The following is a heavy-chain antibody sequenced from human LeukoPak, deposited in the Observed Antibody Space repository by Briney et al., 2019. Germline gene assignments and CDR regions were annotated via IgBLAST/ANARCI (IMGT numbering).Heavy chain of an antibody. CDR2: IRYDGSNK. CDR3: AKGHTQLLPFDY. V-gene: IGHV3-30*02. J-gene: IGHJ4*02. D-gene: IGHD2-15*01. Sequence: PGRSLRLSCAASGFTFSSYGMHWVRQAPGKGLEWVAFIRYDGSNKYYADSVKGRFTISRDNSKNTLYLQMNSLRAEDTAVYYCAKGHTQLLPFDYWGQGTLVTVSS. CDR1: GFTFSSYG.